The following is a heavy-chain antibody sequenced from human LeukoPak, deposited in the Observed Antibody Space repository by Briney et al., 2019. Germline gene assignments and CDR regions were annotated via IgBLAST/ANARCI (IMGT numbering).Heavy chain of an antibody. CDR2: SIPIFGTA. J-gene: IGHJ4*02. Sequence: SVKVSCKASGGTFSSYAISWVRQAPGQWLEWMGRSIPIFGTANYAQKSQGRVTITADESTSTAYMELSSLRSEDTAVYYCATSWGYYDSSGYYNDYWGQGTLVTVSS. D-gene: IGHD3-22*01. V-gene: IGHV1-69*13. CDR1: GGTFSSYA. CDR3: ATSWGYYDSSGYYNDY.